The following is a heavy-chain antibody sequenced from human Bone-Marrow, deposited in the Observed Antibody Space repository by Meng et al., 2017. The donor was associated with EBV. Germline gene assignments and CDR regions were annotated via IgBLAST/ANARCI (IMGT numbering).Heavy chain of an antibody. Sequence: QVQVVQSGGEVKKPGSSVTVSCWTSGGTFNSDAVSWVRQAPGQGLEWMGGLIPMSGAPHYAQKFQGRVTITADESTSTHYMDLSNLRSDDTAMYYCASESGRGFTPDYWGQGTLVTVSS. D-gene: IGHD3-10*01. CDR2: LIPMSGAP. J-gene: IGHJ4*02. CDR1: GGTFNSDA. CDR3: ASESGRGFTPDY. V-gene: IGHV1-69*01.